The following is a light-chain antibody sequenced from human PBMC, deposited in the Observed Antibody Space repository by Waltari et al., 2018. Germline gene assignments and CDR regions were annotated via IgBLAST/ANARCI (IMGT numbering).Light chain of an antibody. V-gene: IGKV4-1*01. CDR3: QEYYTDSLT. CDR2: WAS. J-gene: IGKJ4*01. Sequence: DIVMTQSPDSLTVSLGERATLHCQSSPSVFYGPNRKNYIAWYQQKSGQPPKLLISWASTRESGVPDRFSGSGSGTEFTLTITDLQAEDVAVYYCQEYYTDSLTFGGGTKVEIK. CDR1: PSVFYGPNRKNY.